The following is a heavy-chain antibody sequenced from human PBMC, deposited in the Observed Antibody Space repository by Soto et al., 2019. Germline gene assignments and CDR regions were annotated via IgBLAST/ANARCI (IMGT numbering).Heavy chain of an antibody. Sequence: EVQLVESGGSLVQPGGSLRLSCAASGFTFSNFPMTWVRQAPGKGLEWVSYISGASNYIYYADSVKGRFNISRDNAKNSMSLQMNSLRDEDTAVYYGARQVYTVVTPIDYWGQGTLVTVSS. J-gene: IGHJ4*02. D-gene: IGHD2-15*01. CDR1: GFTFSNFP. V-gene: IGHV3-48*02. CDR2: ISGASNYI. CDR3: ARQVYTVVTPIDY.